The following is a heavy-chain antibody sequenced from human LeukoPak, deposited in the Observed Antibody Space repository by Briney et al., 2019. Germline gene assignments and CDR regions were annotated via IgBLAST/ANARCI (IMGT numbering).Heavy chain of an antibody. Sequence: SETLSLTCTVSGYSISSGYYWGWIRQPPGKGLEWIGSIYHSGRTFYNPSLKSRVTISVDTSKNQFSLKLTSVTAADTAVYYCARKVVVITADAFDIWGQGTMVTVSS. J-gene: IGHJ3*02. V-gene: IGHV4-38-2*02. CDR3: ARKVVVITADAFDI. CDR1: GYSISSGYY. D-gene: IGHD3-22*01. CDR2: IYHSGRT.